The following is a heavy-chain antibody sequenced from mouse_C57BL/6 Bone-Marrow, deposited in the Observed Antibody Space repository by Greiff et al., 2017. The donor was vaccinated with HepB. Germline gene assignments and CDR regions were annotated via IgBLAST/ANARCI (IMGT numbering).Heavy chain of an antibody. J-gene: IGHJ2*01. D-gene: IGHD1-1*01. CDR3: ASRDYYGSSYYFDY. V-gene: IGHV5-17*01. CDR2: ISSGSSTI. Sequence: EVKLVESGGGLVKPGGSLKLSCAASGFTFSDYGMHWVRQAPEKGLEWVAYISSGSSTIYYADTVKGRFTISRDNAKNTLFLQMTSLRSEDTAMYYCASRDYYGSSYYFDYWGQGTTLTVSS. CDR1: GFTFSDYG.